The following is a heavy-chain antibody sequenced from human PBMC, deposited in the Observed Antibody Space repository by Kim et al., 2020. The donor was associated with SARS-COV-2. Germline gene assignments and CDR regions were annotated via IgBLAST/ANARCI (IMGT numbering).Heavy chain of an antibody. V-gene: IGHV4-38-2*02. J-gene: IGHJ5*02. CDR1: GYSISSGYY. D-gene: IGHD2-2*03. CDR2: IYHSVST. CDR3: ARDLDIVVVPAAMEVGFDP. Sequence: SETLSLTCTVSGYSISSGYYWGWIRQPPGKGLEWIGSIYHSVSTYYNPSLKSRVTISVDTSKNQFSLKLSSVTAADTAVYYCARDLDIVVVPAAMEVGFDPWGQGTLVTVSS.